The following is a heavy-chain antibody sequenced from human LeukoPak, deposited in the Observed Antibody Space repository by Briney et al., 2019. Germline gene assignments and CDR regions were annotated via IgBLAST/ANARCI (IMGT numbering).Heavy chain of an antibody. D-gene: IGHD2-15*01. Sequence: GGSLRLSCAASGFTFSSYAMGWVRQAPGKGLEWVSAISGTGNRTYYADSVKGRFTISRDNSKNTPYLQMNSLRAEDTAVYYCTKGCRYCSGGSQDYWGQGNLVGVS. J-gene: IGHJ4*02. CDR1: GFTFSSYA. CDR2: ISGTGNRT. CDR3: TKGCRYCSGGSQDY. V-gene: IGHV3-23*01.